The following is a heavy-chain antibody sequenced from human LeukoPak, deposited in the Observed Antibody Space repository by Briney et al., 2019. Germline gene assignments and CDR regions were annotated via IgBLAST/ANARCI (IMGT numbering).Heavy chain of an antibody. D-gene: IGHD3-22*01. CDR3: ARTTYYYDSSGSQHEAFDI. Sequence: ASVKVSCKASGYTFTDYAMNWVRQAPGQGLEWMGWINTNTGNPTYAQGFTGRFVFSLDTSVSTAYLQISSLKAEDTAVYYCARTTYYYDSSGSQHEAFDIWGQGTMVTVSS. V-gene: IGHV7-4-1*02. J-gene: IGHJ3*02. CDR1: GYTFTDYA. CDR2: INTNTGNP.